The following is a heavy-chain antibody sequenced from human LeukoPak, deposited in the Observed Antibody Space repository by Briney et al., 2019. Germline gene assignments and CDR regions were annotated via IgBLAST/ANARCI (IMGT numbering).Heavy chain of an antibody. CDR3: ARDFNRYSSGWYQSFDY. J-gene: IGHJ4*02. CDR1: GFTFSSYE. D-gene: IGHD6-19*01. CDR2: ISSSGSTI. Sequence: GGSLRLSWAASGFTFSSYEMNWVRQAPGKGLEWVSYISSSGSTIYYADSVKGRFTISRDNAKNSLYLQMNSLRAEDTAVYYCARDFNRYSSGWYQSFDYWGQGTLVTVSS. V-gene: IGHV3-48*03.